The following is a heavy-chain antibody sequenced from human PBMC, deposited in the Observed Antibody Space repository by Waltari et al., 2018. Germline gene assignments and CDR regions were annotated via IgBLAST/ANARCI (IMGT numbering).Heavy chain of an antibody. J-gene: IGHJ4*02. CDR3: ARDDYGDGYFDY. D-gene: IGHD4-17*01. CDR2: IYSGGST. Sequence: EVQLMESGGGLIQPGGSLRLSCAASGFTVSSNYLSWVRQAPGKGLEWVSVIYSGGSTYYADSVKGRFTISRDNSKNTLYLQMNSLRAEDTAVYYCARDDYGDGYFDYWGQGTLVTVSS. V-gene: IGHV3-53*01. CDR1: GFTVSSNY.